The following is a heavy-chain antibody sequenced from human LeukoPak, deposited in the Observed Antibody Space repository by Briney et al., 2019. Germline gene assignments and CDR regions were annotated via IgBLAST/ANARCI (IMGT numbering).Heavy chain of an antibody. CDR3: ARRLRVRVTSWYDAFDI. V-gene: IGHV5-51*01. Sequence: GESLKISCKGSGYSFTSYWIAWVRQMPGKGLEWMGIIYPGDSDTRYSPSFQGQVTISADKSISTAYLQWSSLKASDTAMYYCARRLRVRVTSWYDAFDIWGQGTMVTVSS. CDR1: GYSFTSYW. CDR2: IYPGDSDT. J-gene: IGHJ3*02. D-gene: IGHD6-13*01.